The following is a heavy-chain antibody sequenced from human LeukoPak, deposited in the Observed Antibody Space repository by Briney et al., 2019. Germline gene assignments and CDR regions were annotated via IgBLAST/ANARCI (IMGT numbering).Heavy chain of an antibody. D-gene: IGHD2-2*01. CDR3: ARDVKYQQRKRKKETLYYYYYYMDV. CDR1: GYTFTGYY. V-gene: IGHV1-2*02. J-gene: IGHJ6*03. CDR2: INPNSGGT. Sequence: ASVKVSCKASGYTFTGYYMHWVRQAPGQGLEWMGWINPNSGGTNYAQRFQGRVPMTRDTSISTAYMELSRLRSDDTAVYYCARDVKYQQRKRKKETLYYYYYYMDVWGKGTTSPSP.